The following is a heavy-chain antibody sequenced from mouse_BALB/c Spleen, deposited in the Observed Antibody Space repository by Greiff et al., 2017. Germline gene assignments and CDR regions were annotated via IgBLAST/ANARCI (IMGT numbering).Heavy chain of an antibody. J-gene: IGHJ4*01. Sequence: EVNLVESGGGLVQPGGSRKLSCAASGFTFSSFGMHWVRQAPEKGLEWVAYISSGSSTIYYADTVKGRFTISRDNPKNTLFLQMTSLRSEDTAMYYCARSGTDYYAMDYWGQGTSVTVSS. CDR3: ARSGTDYYAMDY. CDR1: GFTFSSFG. CDR2: ISSGSSTI. D-gene: IGHD4-1*01. V-gene: IGHV5-17*02.